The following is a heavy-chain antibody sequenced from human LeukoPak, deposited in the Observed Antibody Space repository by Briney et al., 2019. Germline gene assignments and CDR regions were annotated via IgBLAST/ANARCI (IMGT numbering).Heavy chain of an antibody. CDR2: ISYDGSNK. CDR3: ARDSRPYYSSSSGY. CDR1: GFTFSSYA. J-gene: IGHJ4*02. V-gene: IGHV3-30-3*01. D-gene: IGHD6-6*01. Sequence: PGRSLRLSCAASGFTFSSYAMHWVRQAPGKGLEWVAVISYDGSNKYYADSVKGRFTISRDNSKNTLYLQMNSLRAEDTAVYYCARDSRPYYSSSSGYWGQGTLVTVSS.